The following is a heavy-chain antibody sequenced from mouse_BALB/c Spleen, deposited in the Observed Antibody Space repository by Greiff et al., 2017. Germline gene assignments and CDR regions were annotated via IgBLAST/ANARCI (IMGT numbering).Heavy chain of an antibody. CDR3: ARDLGLRRGFDY. Sequence: EVMLVESGGGLVKPGGSLKLSCAASGFTFSDYYMYWVRQTPEKRLEWVATISDGGSYTYYPDSVKGRFTISRDNAKNNLYLQMSSLKSEDTAMYYCARDLGLRRGFDYWGQGTTLTVSS. CDR2: ISDGGSYT. J-gene: IGHJ2*01. CDR1: GFTFSDYY. D-gene: IGHD2-4*01. V-gene: IGHV5-4*02.